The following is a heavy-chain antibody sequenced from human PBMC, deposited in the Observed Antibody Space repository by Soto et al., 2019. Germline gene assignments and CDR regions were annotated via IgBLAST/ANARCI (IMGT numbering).Heavy chain of an antibody. D-gene: IGHD3-10*01. CDR1: GFTFSKYA. CDR3: AKGSFGFDY. CDR2: ISASGGTT. J-gene: IGHJ4*02. V-gene: IGHV3-23*01. Sequence: DVQLLESGGGLVQPGGSLRLSCAASGFTFSKYAMSWVRQAPGKGLQWVSAISASGGTTYYADSVKGRFTFSRDNSKNTLYLQMNSLRAEDTAVYYCAKGSFGFDYWGQGTLVTVSS.